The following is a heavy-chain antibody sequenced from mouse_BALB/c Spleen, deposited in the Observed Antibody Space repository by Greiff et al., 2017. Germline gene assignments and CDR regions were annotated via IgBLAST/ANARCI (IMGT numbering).Heavy chain of an antibody. V-gene: IGHV1S81*02. CDR3: ARDYGSSWAMDY. D-gene: IGHD1-1*01. CDR1: GYTFTSYW. Sequence: VQLQQPGAELVKPGASVKLSCKASGYTFTSYWMHWVKQRPGQGLEWIGEINPSNGRTNYNEKFKSKATLTVDKSSGTAYMQLSSLTSEDSAVYYCARDYGSSWAMDYWGQGTSVTVSS. CDR2: INPSNGRT. J-gene: IGHJ4*01.